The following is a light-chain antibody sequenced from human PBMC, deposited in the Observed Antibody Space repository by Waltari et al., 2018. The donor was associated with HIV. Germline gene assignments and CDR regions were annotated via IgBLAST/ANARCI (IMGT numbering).Light chain of an antibody. CDR2: EVS. J-gene: IGLJ2*01. CDR3: CSYAGSSTSVV. V-gene: IGLV2-23*02. CDR1: SSDDGSYNL. Sequence: QSALTQPASVSGSPGQSITISCTGTSSDDGSYNLVPWYQQHPGKAPKLMIYEVSKRPSGVSNRFSGSKSGNTASLTISGLQAEDEADYYCCSYAGSSTSVVFGGGTKLTVL.